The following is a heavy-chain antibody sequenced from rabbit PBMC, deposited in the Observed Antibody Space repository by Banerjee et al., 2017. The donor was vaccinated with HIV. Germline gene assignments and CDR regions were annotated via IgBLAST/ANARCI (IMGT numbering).Heavy chain of an antibody. Sequence: QEQLVESGGGLVQPGGSLKLSCKASGFDFSSYGVSWVRQAPGKGLEWIGYIDPVFGSTSYASWVNGRFTISSHNAQNTLYLQLNSLTAADTATYFCVRYTSSGGGYALCGPGTLVTVS. V-gene: IGHV1S47*01. CDR1: GFDFSSYG. D-gene: IGHD1-1*01. J-gene: IGHJ4*01. CDR2: IDPVFGST. CDR3: VRYTSSGGGYAL.